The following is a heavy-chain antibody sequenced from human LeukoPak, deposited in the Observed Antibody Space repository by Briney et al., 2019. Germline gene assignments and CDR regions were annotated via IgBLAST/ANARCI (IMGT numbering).Heavy chain of an antibody. CDR2: INPSGAST. CDR1: GYTFTSYF. J-gene: IGHJ4*02. CDR3: ARETPGTGAFDY. V-gene: IGHV1-46*01. D-gene: IGHD1-14*01. Sequence: ASVKVSCKTSGYTFTSYFIHWVRQAPGQGLEWMGIINPSGASTSYAQRFQGRVTMTRDMSTSTVFMELSSLRSEDTAVYDCARETPGTGAFDYWGQGTLVTVSS.